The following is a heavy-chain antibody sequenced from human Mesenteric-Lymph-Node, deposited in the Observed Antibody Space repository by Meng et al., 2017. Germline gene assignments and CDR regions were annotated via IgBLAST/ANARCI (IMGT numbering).Heavy chain of an antibody. CDR2: ISYDGSNK. V-gene: IGHV3-30*04. CDR1: GFTFSRYA. D-gene: IGHD3-16*02. Sequence: GESLKISCAASGFTFSRYAMHWVRQAPGKGLEWVAVISYDGSNKYYADSVKGRFTISRDNAKNSLYLQMNSLRVEDTAVYYCARGYDYVWGGYRSNHNWFDPWGQGTLVTVSS. CDR3: ARGYDYVWGGYRSNHNWFDP. J-gene: IGHJ5*02.